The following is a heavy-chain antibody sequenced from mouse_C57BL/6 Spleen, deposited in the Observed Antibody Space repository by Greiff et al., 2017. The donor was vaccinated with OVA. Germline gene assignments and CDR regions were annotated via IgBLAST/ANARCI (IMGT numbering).Heavy chain of an antibody. CDR1: GYAFTNYL. Sequence: VQLQQSGAELVRPGTSVKVSCKASGYAFTNYLIEWVKQRPGQGLEWIGVINPGSGGTNYNEKVKGKATLTADKSSSTAYMQLSSLTSEDSAVYFCARRAAQAPPFAYWGQGTLVTVSA. D-gene: IGHD3-2*02. V-gene: IGHV1-54*01. CDR3: ARRAAQAPPFAY. CDR2: INPGSGGT. J-gene: IGHJ3*01.